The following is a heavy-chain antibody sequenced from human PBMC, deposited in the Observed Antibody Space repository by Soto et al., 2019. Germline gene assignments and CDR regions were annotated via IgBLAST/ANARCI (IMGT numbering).Heavy chain of an antibody. CDR3: ARWFTYGNFDYFDY. J-gene: IGHJ4*02. D-gene: IGHD3-10*01. V-gene: IGHV3-23*01. CDR1: GFTFSSYA. CDR2: ISGSGGST. Sequence: GGSLRLSCAASGFTFSSYAMSWVRQAPGKGLEWVSAISGSGGSTYYADSVKGRFTISRDNAKNTLYLQMNSLRAEDTAVYYCARWFTYGNFDYFDYWGQGTQVTVSS.